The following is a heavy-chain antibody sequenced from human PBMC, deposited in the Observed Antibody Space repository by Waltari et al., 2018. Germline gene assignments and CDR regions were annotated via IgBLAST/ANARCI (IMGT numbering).Heavy chain of an antibody. D-gene: IGHD4-17*01. CDR3: ARPTVDLYGGNLYYFDY. J-gene: IGHJ4*02. V-gene: IGHV3-20*04. Sequence: EVQLVESGGGVVRPGGSLRLSCAASGFTFDDYGMSWVRPAPGKGLEWVSGINWNGGSTGYADSVKGRFTISRDNAKNSLYLQMNSLRAEDTALYYCARPTVDLYGGNLYYFDYWGQGTLVTVSS. CDR1: GFTFDDYG. CDR2: INWNGGST.